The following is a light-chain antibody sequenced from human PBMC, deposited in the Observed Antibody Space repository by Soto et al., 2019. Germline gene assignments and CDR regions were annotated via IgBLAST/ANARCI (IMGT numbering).Light chain of an antibody. J-gene: IGKJ1*01. CDR1: QSVSNNY. Sequence: EIVLTQSPGTLSLSPGERATLSCRASQSVSNNYLAWYQQKPGQAPRLLIYGASNRATGIPDRFSGSGSGKVFTLTVSRETADDAADYCCQYYGSSCTFGQGTKVEIK. V-gene: IGKV3-20*01. CDR2: GAS. CDR3: QYYGSSCT.